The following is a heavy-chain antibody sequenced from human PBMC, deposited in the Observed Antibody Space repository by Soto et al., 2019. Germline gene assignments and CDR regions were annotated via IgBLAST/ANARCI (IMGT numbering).Heavy chain of an antibody. CDR1: GFTLSDYY. CDR2: IGTRGNTK. J-gene: IGHJ4*02. V-gene: IGHV3-11*01. CDR3: ARDGTEYYGEYYDY. Sequence: PGGSRRLSCATSGFTLSDYYMSWIRQAPGKGLEWVSYIGTRGNTKYYADSVRGRFTISRDNAKNSLYLQMNSLRADDTAVYYCARDGTEYYGEYYDYWGQGIPVTVSS. D-gene: IGHD4-17*01.